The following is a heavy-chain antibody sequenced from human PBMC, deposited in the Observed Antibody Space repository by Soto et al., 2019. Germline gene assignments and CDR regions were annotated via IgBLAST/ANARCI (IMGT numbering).Heavy chain of an antibody. Sequence: ASVKVSCKASGYTFTSYYMHWVRQAPGQGLEWMGIISPSGGDTSYAQKFQGRVTMTTDTSTSTAYMELRSLRSDDTAVYYCARDLGVVIGDFDYWGQGTLVTVSS. CDR2: ISPSGGDT. D-gene: IGHD3-22*01. CDR1: GYTFTSYY. J-gene: IGHJ4*02. CDR3: ARDLGVVIGDFDY. V-gene: IGHV1-46*01.